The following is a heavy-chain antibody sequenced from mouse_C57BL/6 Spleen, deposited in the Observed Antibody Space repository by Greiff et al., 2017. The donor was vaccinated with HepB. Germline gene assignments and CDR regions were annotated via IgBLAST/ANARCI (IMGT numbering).Heavy chain of an antibody. CDR3: ARSTNWDEDYAMDY. CDR1: GYTFTDYN. CDR2: INPNNGGT. J-gene: IGHJ4*01. D-gene: IGHD4-1*01. V-gene: IGHV1-22*01. Sequence: VQLQQSGPELVKPGASVKMSCKASGYTFTDYNMHWVKQSHGKSLEWIGYINPNNGGTSYNQKFKGKATLTVNKSSSTAYMELRSLTSEDSAVYYCARSTNWDEDYAMDYWGQGTSVTVSS.